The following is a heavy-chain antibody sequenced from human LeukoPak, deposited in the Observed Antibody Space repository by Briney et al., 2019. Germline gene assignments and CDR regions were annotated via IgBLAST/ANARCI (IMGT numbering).Heavy chain of an antibody. CDR2: ISGYGGST. Sequence: GGSLRLSCAASGFTFNDCDMHWVRQAPGKGLEWVSLISGYGGSTYYADSVKGRFTISRDNSKNSLYLQMNSLRTEDTALYYCAKDGTDYGGNEYYFVYWGQGTLVTVSS. D-gene: IGHD4-23*01. CDR1: GFTFNDCD. V-gene: IGHV3-43*02. J-gene: IGHJ4*02. CDR3: AKDGTDYGGNEYYFVY.